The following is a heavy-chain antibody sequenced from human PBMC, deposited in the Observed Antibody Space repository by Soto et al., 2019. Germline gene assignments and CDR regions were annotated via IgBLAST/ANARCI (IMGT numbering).Heavy chain of an antibody. J-gene: IGHJ4*02. CDR3: ARELGYCSSTSCDTGYYFDY. CDR2: IYYSGST. D-gene: IGHD2-2*02. Sequence: QVQLQESGPGLVKPSQTLSLTCTVSGGSISSGGYYWSWIRQHPGKGLEWIGYIYYSGSTYYNPSLKSRVTISVDTSKNQFSLKLRSVTAADTAVYYCARELGYCSSTSCDTGYYFDYWGQGTLVTVSS. V-gene: IGHV4-31*03. CDR1: GGSISSGGYY.